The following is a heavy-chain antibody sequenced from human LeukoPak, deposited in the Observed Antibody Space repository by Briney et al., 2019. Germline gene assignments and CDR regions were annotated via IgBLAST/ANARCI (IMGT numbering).Heavy chain of an antibody. CDR1: GFTFSHYG. CDR3: VRDPRNWNDASYGMDV. CDR2: ISYDGTNK. V-gene: IGHV3-30*03. J-gene: IGHJ6*02. D-gene: IGHD1-1*01. Sequence: GGSLRLSCAASGFTFSHYGMHWVRQAPGKGLEWVAVISYDGTNKYYADSVEGRFTISRDSSTNTLYLQMNSLRPEDTAVYSCVRDPRNWNDASYGMDVWGQGTTVTVSS.